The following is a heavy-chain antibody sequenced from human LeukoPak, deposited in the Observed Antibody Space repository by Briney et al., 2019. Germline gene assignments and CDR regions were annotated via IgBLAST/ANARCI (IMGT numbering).Heavy chain of an antibody. Sequence: GGSLRLSCAASGFTFRSYAMHWVRQAPGKGLEWVAVISYDGSNKYYADSVKGRFTISRDNSKNTLYLQMNSLRAEDTAVYYCARALTVNLDYWGQGTLVTVSS. J-gene: IGHJ4*02. CDR2: ISYDGSNK. CDR1: GFTFRSYA. V-gene: IGHV3-30-3*01. D-gene: IGHD4-11*01. CDR3: ARALTVNLDY.